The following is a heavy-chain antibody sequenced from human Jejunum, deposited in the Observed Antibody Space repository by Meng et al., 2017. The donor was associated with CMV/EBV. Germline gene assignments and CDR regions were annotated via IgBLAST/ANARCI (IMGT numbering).Heavy chain of an antibody. CDR3: ASQTTRAYEFRATTLDI. D-gene: IGHD3-3*01. V-gene: IGHV1-69*10. J-gene: IGHJ4*02. CDR1: GTFSNHA. CDR2: IVPILGLA. Sequence: GTFSNHAIHWVRQAPGQGLEWMGGIVPILGLADYAQKFHGIVTITADKSTSTAYLELSSLKSEDSAVYFCASQTTRAYEFRATTLDIWGQGTLVTVSS.